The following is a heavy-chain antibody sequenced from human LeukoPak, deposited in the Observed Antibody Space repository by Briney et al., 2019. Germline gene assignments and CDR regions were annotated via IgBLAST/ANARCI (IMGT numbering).Heavy chain of an antibody. CDR1: GYTLTELS. CDR3: AGASRSRYAFDI. D-gene: IGHD1-26*01. Sequence: ASVKVSCKVSGYTLTELSMHWVRQAPGKGLEWMGGFDPEDGETIYAQKFQGRVTMTEDTSTDTAYMELSSLRSDDTAVYYCAGASRSRYAFDIWGQGTMVTVSS. CDR2: FDPEDGET. V-gene: IGHV1-24*01. J-gene: IGHJ3*02.